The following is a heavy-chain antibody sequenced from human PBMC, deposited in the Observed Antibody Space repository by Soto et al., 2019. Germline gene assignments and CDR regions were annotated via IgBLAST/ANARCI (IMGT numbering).Heavy chain of an antibody. CDR3: ARDLGGPDY. CDR2: IWYDGSNK. CDR1: GFTFSSYG. V-gene: IGHV3-33*01. J-gene: IGHJ4*02. D-gene: IGHD3-16*01. Sequence: GGSLRLSCAASGFTFSSYGMHWVRQAPGKGLEWVAVIWYDGSNKYYADSVKGRFFISRDIARNTLFLQMNSLRADDTAVYYCARDLGGPDYWGRGTSVTVSS.